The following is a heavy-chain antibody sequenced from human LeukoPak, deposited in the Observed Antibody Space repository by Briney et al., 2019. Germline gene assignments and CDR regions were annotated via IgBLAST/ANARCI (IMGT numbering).Heavy chain of an antibody. CDR2: INGNGRAT. J-gene: IGHJ5*02. D-gene: IGHD3-3*01. CDR1: GCTFRDYA. Sequence: GGSLRLSCAASGCTFRDYAMTWVRQAPGKGLDWVSSINGNGRATYYADSVRGRFTISRDNSKNTLYLQMNSLRAEDTAVFYCAKGGAYYDFIFDPWGQGTLVTVSS. CDR3: AKGGAYYDFIFDP. V-gene: IGHV3-23*01.